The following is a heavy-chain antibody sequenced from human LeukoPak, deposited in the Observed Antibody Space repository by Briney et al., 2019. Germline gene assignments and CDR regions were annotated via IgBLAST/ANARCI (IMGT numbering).Heavy chain of an antibody. D-gene: IGHD3-22*01. J-gene: IGHJ4*02. CDR2: IKQDGSEK. CDR3: ARARGVVGSGYYYFDY. V-gene: IGHV3-7*03. CDR1: GFTFSSYW. Sequence: GGSLRLSCAASGFTFSSYWMSWVRQAPGKGLEWVANIKQDGSEKYYVDSVKGRFTISRDNAKNSLHLQMNSLRVEDTAVYYCARARGVVGSGYYYFDYWGQGTLVTVSS.